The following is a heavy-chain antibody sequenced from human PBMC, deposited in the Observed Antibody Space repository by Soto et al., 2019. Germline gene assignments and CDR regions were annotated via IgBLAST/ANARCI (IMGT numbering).Heavy chain of an antibody. CDR2: INHSGST. Sequence: PSETLSLTCAVYGGSFSGYYWSWIRQPPGKGLEWIGEINHSGSTNYNPSLKSRVTISVDTSKNQFSLKLSSVTAADTAVYYCARGQRNWNRNYYYYMDVWGKGTTVTVSS. J-gene: IGHJ6*03. CDR1: GGSFSGYY. V-gene: IGHV4-34*01. D-gene: IGHD1-1*01. CDR3: ARGQRNWNRNYYYYMDV.